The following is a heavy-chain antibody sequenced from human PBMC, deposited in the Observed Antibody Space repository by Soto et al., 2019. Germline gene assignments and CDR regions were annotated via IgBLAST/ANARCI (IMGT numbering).Heavy chain of an antibody. CDR1: GFTFSSYA. CDR3: ARDGVGNTAYFGYFDY. V-gene: IGHV3-23*01. Sequence: GGSLRLSCAAFGFTFSSYAMSWVRQAPGKGLEWVSAISGSGGSTYYADSVKGRFTISRDNPKNMLYLQMNSLRAEDTAVYYCARDGVGNTAYFGYFDYWGLGTLVTVSS. J-gene: IGHJ4*02. D-gene: IGHD1-26*01. CDR2: ISGSGGST.